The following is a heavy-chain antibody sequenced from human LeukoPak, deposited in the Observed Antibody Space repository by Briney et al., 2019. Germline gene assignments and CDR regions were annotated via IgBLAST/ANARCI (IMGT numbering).Heavy chain of an antibody. CDR3: ARAAPAMRLFDY. D-gene: IGHD2-2*01. Sequence: SETLSLTCAVYGGSFSGYYWSWIRQPPGKGLEWIGEINHSGSTNYNPSLESRVTISVDTSKNQFSLKLSSVTAADTAVYYCARAAPAMRLFDYWGQGTLVTVSS. CDR1: GGSFSGYY. J-gene: IGHJ4*02. V-gene: IGHV4-34*01. CDR2: INHSGST.